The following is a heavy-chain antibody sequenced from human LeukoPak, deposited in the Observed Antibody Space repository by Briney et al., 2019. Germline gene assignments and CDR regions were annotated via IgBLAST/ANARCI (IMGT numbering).Heavy chain of an antibody. V-gene: IGHV4-59*01. Sequence: SETLSLTCTVSGGSISSYYWSWIRQPPGKGLVWIGYIHYSGSTNYNPSLKSRVTVSVDTSNNQFSLKLSSVTAADTAVYYCARVSWFPGTSYYYMDVWGKGTTVTVSS. CDR3: ARVSWFPGTSYYYMDV. CDR1: GGSISSYY. CDR2: IHYSGST. D-gene: IGHD1-1*01. J-gene: IGHJ6*03.